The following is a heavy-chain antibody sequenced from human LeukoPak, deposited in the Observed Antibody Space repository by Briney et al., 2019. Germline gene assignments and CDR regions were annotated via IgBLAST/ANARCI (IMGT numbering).Heavy chain of an antibody. CDR1: GFTFSSYA. Sequence: GGSLRLSCAASGFTFSSYAMNWVRQTPGKGLEWVSSISDSGASTYYADSVKGRFTISRDNSKNTLYLQMNSLRVEDTAVYYRAEGPQLGVRFADYWGQGTLVTVSS. D-gene: IGHD3-3*01. J-gene: IGHJ4*02. CDR3: AEGPQLGVRFADY. V-gene: IGHV3-23*01. CDR2: ISDSGAST.